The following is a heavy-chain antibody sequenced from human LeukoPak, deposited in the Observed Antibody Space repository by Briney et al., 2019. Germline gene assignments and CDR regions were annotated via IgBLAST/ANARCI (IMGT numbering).Heavy chain of an antibody. CDR2: IKQDGSQK. J-gene: IGHJ4*02. CDR3: GAQRAEGFDY. CDR1: GFPFSTYY. V-gene: IGHV3-7*01. Sequence: PGGSLRLSCAASGFPFSTYYMTWVRQAPGKGQEWVANIKQDGSQKYYVASVEGRFTISRDNAKSSLFLQMNSLRAEDTAVYYCGAQRAEGFDYWGQGTLVAVSS.